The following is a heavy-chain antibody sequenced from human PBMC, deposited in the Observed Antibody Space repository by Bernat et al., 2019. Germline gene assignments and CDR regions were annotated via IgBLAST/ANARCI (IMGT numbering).Heavy chain of an antibody. V-gene: IGHV3-21*01. CDR3: ARANCGGDCYFRTYPDY. CDR2: ISSSSSYI. Sequence: EVQLVESGGGLVKPGGSLRLSCAASGLTFSSYSMNWVRQAPGKGLEWVSSISSSSSYIYYADSVKGRFTISRDNAKNSLYLQMNSLRAEDTAVYYCARANCGGDCYFRTYPDYWGQGTLVTVSS. D-gene: IGHD2-21*02. J-gene: IGHJ4*02. CDR1: GLTFSSYS.